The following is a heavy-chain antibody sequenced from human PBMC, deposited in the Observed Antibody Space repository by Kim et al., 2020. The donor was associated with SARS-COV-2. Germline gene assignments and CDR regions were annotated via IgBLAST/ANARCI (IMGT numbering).Heavy chain of an antibody. D-gene: IGHD3-10*01. J-gene: IGHJ4*02. Sequence: SETLSLTCTVSGGSISSSSYYWGWIRQPPGKGLEWIGSIDYSGSTYYNPSLKSRVTISVDTSKNLFSLKASSVTAADTAVYYCARFLYTSGSFHPAGADSWGQGTLVTVSS. CDR3: ARFLYTSGSFHPAGADS. CDR1: GGSISSSSYY. V-gene: IGHV4-39*07. CDR2: IDYSGST.